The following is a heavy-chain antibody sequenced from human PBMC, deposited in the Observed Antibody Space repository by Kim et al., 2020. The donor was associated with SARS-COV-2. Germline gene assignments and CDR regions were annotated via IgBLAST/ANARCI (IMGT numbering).Heavy chain of an antibody. CDR2: ISYDGSNK. CDR3: ASVVTNYYYGMDV. J-gene: IGHJ6*02. CDR1: GFTFSSYA. Sequence: GGSLRLSCAASGFTFSSYAMHWVRQAPGKGLEWVAVISYDGSNKYYADSVKGRFTISRDNSKNTLYLQMNSLRAEDTAVYYCASVVTNYYYGMDVWGQGTTVTVSS. V-gene: IGHV3-30*04. D-gene: IGHD3-22*01.